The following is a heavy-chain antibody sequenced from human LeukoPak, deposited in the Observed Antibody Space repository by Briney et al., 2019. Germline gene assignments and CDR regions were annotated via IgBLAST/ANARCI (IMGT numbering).Heavy chain of an antibody. D-gene: IGHD1-26*01. Sequence: GRSLRLSXAASGFTFSSYGMHWARQAPGKGLEWVAVVWNDGSDKYYADSVKGRFTISRDNSKNTLYLQMNSLRAEDTAVYYCAKPTRGSGSFLIDFWGQGTLVTVSS. CDR3: AKPTRGSGSFLIDF. V-gene: IGHV3-33*06. CDR2: VWNDGSDK. CDR1: GFTFSSYG. J-gene: IGHJ4*02.